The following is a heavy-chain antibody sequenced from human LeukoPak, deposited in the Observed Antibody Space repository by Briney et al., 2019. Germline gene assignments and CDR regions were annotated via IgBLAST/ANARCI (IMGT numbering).Heavy chain of an antibody. Sequence: PSETLSLTCTVSGGSISSYYWSWIRQPPGKGLEWIGYIYYSGSTNYNPSLKSRVTISVDTSKNQFSLKLSSVTAADTAVYYCARGQRSTVTTSRSYYYYYMDVWGKGTTVTISS. J-gene: IGHJ6*03. CDR1: GGSISSYY. CDR2: IYYSGST. CDR3: ARGQRSTVTTSRSYYYYYMDV. V-gene: IGHV4-59*01. D-gene: IGHD4-17*01.